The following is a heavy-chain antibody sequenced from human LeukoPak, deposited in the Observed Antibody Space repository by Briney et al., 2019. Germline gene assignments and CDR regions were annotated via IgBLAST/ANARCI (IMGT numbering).Heavy chain of an antibody. V-gene: IGHV3-20*04. CDR3: ARDRGYSYGYVFSH. D-gene: IGHD5-18*01. J-gene: IGHJ4*02. CDR2: INWNGGST. Sequence: PSETLSLTCAVYGGSFSGYYWSWVRQAPGKGLEWVSGINWNGGSTGYADSVKGRFTISRDNAKNSLYLQMNSLRAEDTALYYCARDRGYSYGYVFSHWGQGTLVTVSS. CDR1: GGSFSGYY.